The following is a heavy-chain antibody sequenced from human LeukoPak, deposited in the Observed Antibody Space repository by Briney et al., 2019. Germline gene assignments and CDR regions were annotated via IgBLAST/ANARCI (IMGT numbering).Heavy chain of an antibody. Sequence: RESLKISCKGSGYSFTSYWIGWVRQMPGKGLEWMGIIYPGDSDTRYSPSFQGQVTISADKSISTAYLQWSSLKASDTAMYYCARPAGDDYGDYVYFDYWGQGTLVTVSS. CDR2: IYPGDSDT. D-gene: IGHD4-17*01. V-gene: IGHV5-51*01. J-gene: IGHJ4*02. CDR3: ARPAGDDYGDYVYFDY. CDR1: GYSFTSYW.